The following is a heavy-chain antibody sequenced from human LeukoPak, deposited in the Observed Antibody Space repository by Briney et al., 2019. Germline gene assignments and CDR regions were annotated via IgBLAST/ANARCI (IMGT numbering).Heavy chain of an antibody. Sequence: GGSLRLSCAASGFTFSSYSMNWVRQAPGKGLEWVSSISSSSSYIYYADSVKGRFTISRDNAKNSLYLQMNSLGAEDTAVYYCACSQYSSSWDTNRFDYWGQGTLVTVSS. CDR2: ISSSSSYI. CDR3: ACSQYSSSWDTNRFDY. CDR1: GFTFSSYS. J-gene: IGHJ4*02. V-gene: IGHV3-21*01. D-gene: IGHD6-13*01.